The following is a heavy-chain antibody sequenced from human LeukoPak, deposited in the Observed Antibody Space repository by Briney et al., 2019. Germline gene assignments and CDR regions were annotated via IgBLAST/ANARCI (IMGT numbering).Heavy chain of an antibody. CDR3: ATSPRSAADNWFVP. V-gene: IGHV3-23*01. D-gene: IGHD6-13*01. J-gene: IGHJ5*02. CDR1: GFTLSTYA. CDR2: ISAGGGST. Sequence: GGSLTLSCAASGFTLSTYAMNWVRQAPGKGLEWVSGISAGGGSTYYADSVKGRFTISRDNSKNTLYLQMNSLTVEDTAVYYCATSPRSAADNWFVPWGQGTLVTVSS.